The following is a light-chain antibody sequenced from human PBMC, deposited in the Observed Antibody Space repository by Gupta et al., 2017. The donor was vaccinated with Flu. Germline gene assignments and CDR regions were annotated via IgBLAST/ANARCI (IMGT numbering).Light chain of an antibody. CDR1: QSIGSY. J-gene: IGKJ4*01. CDR3: KQGAQVPST. Sequence: PLPQSPSSLSASVGARVTLTCRTSQSIGSYLNWYQQKPGKAPKFLIYDASTLQRGVPSRFSGSGSGTDFTLKISSVEPEDVGTYYCKQGAQVPSTFGRGTKVEIK. CDR2: DAS. V-gene: IGKV1-39*01.